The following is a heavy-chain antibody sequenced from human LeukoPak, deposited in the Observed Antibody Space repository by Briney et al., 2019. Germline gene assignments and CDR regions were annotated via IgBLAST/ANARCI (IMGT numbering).Heavy chain of an antibody. Sequence: SETLSLTCTVSGDSISSNIFYWGWIRQPPGKGLEWIGSIFYSGTTYFNPSLKSRVTISIDTSKNQFSLNLGSVTAADTAVYYCARDLDEAARKNWFDPWGQGTLVTVSS. V-gene: IGHV4-39*07. CDR2: IFYSGTT. J-gene: IGHJ5*02. CDR3: ARDLDEAARKNWFDP. D-gene: IGHD6-6*01. CDR1: GDSISSNIFY.